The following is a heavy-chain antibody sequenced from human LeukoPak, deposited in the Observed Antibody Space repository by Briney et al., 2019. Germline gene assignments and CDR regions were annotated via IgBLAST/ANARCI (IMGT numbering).Heavy chain of an antibody. CDR2: IYYSGST. J-gene: IGHJ6*02. D-gene: IGHD2-2*01. CDR1: GGSISSGGYY. V-gene: IGHV4-31*03. Sequence: SETLSLTCTVSGGSISSGGYYWNWIRQHPGKGLEWLGYIYYSGSTYYNPSLKSRVTISVDTSNNQFSLKLSSVTAADTAVYYCARASDGLYYYYYGMDVWGQGTTVTVSS. CDR3: ARASDGLYYYYYGMDV.